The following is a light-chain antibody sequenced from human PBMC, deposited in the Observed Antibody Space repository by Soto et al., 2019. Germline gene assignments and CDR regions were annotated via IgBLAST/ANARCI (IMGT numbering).Light chain of an antibody. CDR3: QQYNSWARP. V-gene: IGKV3-15*01. J-gene: IGKJ1*01. CDR2: GAS. CDR1: QSVNSN. Sequence: EIVMTQSPATLSVSPGERATLSCRASQSVNSNLAWYQQKPGQAPRLLIYGASSRATGIPARFSGSGSGTEFTLTITSLLSEDFAVYYSQQYNSWARPFGQWSKVDIX.